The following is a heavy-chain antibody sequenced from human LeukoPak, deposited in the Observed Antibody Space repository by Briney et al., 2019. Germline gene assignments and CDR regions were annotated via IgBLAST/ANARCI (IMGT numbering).Heavy chain of an antibody. CDR2: IYSSGST. J-gene: IGHJ3*02. Sequence: SETLSLTCAVSGGSISSGSYYWSWIRRPAGKGLGWFGRIYSSGSTNYNPSLKSRVTISLDTSKNQFSLKLSSVTAADTAVYYCARLFRWQHDAFDIWGQGTMVTVSS. CDR3: ARLFRWQHDAFDI. V-gene: IGHV4-61*02. CDR1: GGSISSGSYY. D-gene: IGHD5-24*01.